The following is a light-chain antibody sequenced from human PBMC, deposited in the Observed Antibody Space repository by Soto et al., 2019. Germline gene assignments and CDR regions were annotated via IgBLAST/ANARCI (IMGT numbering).Light chain of an antibody. Sequence: QSALTQPPSASGSPGQSVTISCTGTSSDVGVYNYVSWYQQHPGKAPKLLIYEVSKRPSGVPDRFSGSKSGNTASLTVSGLQAEDEADFYCSSYAGSNNVVFGGGTKVIVL. J-gene: IGLJ2*01. CDR1: SSDVGVYNY. CDR3: SSYAGSNNVV. CDR2: EVS. V-gene: IGLV2-8*01.